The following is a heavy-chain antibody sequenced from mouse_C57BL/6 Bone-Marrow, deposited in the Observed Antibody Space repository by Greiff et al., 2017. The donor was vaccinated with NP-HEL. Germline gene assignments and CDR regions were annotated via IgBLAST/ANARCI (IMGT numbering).Heavy chain of an antibody. Sequence: VQLQQPGAELVKPGASVKLSCKASGYTFTSYWMQWVKQRPGQGLEWIGEIDPSDSYTNYNQKFKGKATLTVDTSSSTAYMQLSSLTSEDSAVYYCARGSRRDYWGQGTTLTVSS. V-gene: IGHV1-50*01. J-gene: IGHJ2*01. CDR1: GYTFTSYW. D-gene: IGHD1-1*01. CDR3: ARGSRRDY. CDR2: IDPSDSYT.